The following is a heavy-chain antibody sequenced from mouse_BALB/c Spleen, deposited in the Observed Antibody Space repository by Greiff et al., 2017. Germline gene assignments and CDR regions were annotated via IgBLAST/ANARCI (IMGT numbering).Heavy chain of an antibody. CDR3: ARSYGNFRYAMDY. CDR2: IYPGDGDT. D-gene: IGHD2-1*01. V-gene: IGHV1-80*01. J-gene: IGHJ4*01. Sequence: VQLQQSGAELVRPGSSVKISCKASGYAFSSYWMNWVKQRPGQGLEWIGQIYPGDGDTNYNGKFKGKATLTADKSSSTAYMQLSSLTSEDSAVYFCARSYGNFRYAMDYWGQGTSVTVSS. CDR1: GYAFSSYW.